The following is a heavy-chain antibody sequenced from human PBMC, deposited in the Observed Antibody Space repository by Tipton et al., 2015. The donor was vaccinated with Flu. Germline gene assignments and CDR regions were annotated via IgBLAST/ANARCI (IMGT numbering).Heavy chain of an antibody. J-gene: IGHJ6*02. CDR3: ARETGHSDNFCYYGMDV. V-gene: IGHV6-1*01. CDR1: GDSVSTNSGA. D-gene: IGHD5-12*01. Sequence: GLVKPSQTLSLTCAISGDSVSTNSGAWNWIRQSPSRGLAWLGRTYYRSKWYNDYAVSVKSRITINPYTSKNQLSLQLNSVAPEDTAVYFCARETGHSDNFCYYGMDVWGRGTTVTVSS. CDR2: TYYRSKWYN.